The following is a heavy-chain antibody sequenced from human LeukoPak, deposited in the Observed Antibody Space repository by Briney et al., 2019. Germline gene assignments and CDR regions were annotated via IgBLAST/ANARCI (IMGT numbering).Heavy chain of an antibody. Sequence: GESLKISCKGSGYSFTSYWIGWVRQMPGKGLEWMGIIYPGDSDTRYSPSFQGQVTISADKSISTAYLQWSSLKASDTAMYYCARASVDCGGDCYSNAFDIWGQGTMVTVSS. D-gene: IGHD2-21*02. V-gene: IGHV5-51*01. J-gene: IGHJ3*02. CDR3: ARASVDCGGDCYSNAFDI. CDR1: GYSFTSYW. CDR2: IYPGDSDT.